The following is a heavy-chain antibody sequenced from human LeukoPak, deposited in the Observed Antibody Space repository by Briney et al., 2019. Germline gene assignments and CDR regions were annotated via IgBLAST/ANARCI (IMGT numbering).Heavy chain of an antibody. D-gene: IGHD1-26*01. CDR3: ARRKSSANYYVEAFDI. Sequence: GESLKISCKSSGYSFNNYWIGWVRQMPGKGLERMGIIYPDDSDIKYSPSFQGQVTISVDVSINTAYLHWSSLKASDTAMYYCARRKSSANYYVEAFDIWGQGTMVTVSS. V-gene: IGHV5-51*01. CDR2: IYPDDSDI. J-gene: IGHJ3*02. CDR1: GYSFNNYW.